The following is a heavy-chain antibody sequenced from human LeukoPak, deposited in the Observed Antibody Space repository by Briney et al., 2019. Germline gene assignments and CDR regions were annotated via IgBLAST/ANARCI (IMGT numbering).Heavy chain of an antibody. CDR3: ARDRAGAFDI. Sequence: GASVKVSCKASGYTFTGYYMHWVRQAPGQGLEWMGWINPDSGGTNYAQEFQGRVTMTRDTSISTAYMELNRLRSDDTAVYYCARDRAGAFDIWGQGTMVTVSS. CDR1: GYTFTGYY. D-gene: IGHD3-10*01. V-gene: IGHV1-2*02. J-gene: IGHJ3*02. CDR2: INPDSGGT.